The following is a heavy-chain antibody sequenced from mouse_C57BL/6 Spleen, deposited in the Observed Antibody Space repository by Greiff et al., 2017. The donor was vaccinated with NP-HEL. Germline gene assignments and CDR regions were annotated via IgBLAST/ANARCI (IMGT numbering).Heavy chain of an antibody. CDR1: GYAFSSSW. CDR3: ARSGTGTRAMDY. V-gene: IGHV1-82*01. Sequence: VKLQESGPELVKPGASVKISCKASGYAFSSSWMNWVKQRPGKGLEWIGRIYPGDGDTNYNGKFKGKATLTADKSSSTAYMQLSSLTSEDSAVYVGARSGTGTRAMDYWGQGTSVTVSS. D-gene: IGHD4-1*01. J-gene: IGHJ4*01. CDR2: IYPGDGDT.